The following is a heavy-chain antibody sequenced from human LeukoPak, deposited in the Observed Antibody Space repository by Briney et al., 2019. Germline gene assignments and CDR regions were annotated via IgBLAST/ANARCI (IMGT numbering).Heavy chain of an antibody. D-gene: IGHD6-19*01. Sequence: ASVKVSCKASGYTFTSYGISWVRQAPGQGLEWMGWISAYNGNTNYAQKFQGRVTMTRDTSISTAYMELSRLRSDDTAVYYCASGYSSGWYLYWGQGTLVTVSS. J-gene: IGHJ4*02. V-gene: IGHV1-18*01. CDR2: ISAYNGNT. CDR3: ASGYSSGWYLY. CDR1: GYTFTSYG.